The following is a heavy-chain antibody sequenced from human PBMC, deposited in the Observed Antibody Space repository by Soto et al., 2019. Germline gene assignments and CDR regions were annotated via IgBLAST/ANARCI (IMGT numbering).Heavy chain of an antibody. J-gene: IGHJ6*03. CDR2: IVVGSGNT. CDR3: AADSDRLVVPADMGYYYYYMDV. V-gene: IGHV1-58*02. Sequence: SVKVSCKASGFTFTSSAMQWVRQARGQRLEWIGWIVVGSGNTNYAQKFQERVTITRDMSTSTAYMELSSLRSEDTAVYYCAADSDRLVVPADMGYYYYYMDVWGKGTTVTVSS. CDR1: GFTFTSSA. D-gene: IGHD2-2*01.